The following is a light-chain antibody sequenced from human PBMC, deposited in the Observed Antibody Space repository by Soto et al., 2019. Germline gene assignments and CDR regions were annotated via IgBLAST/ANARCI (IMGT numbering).Light chain of an antibody. Sequence: QSALTQPASVSGSPGQSITISCTGTSSDVGSYNLVSWYQQHPGKAPKLMIYEGSKRPSGVSNRFSGSKSGNTASLTISGLQAEDEADYYCAAWHDSLNGPVFGGGTKLTVL. CDR1: SSDVGSYNL. CDR3: AAWHDSLNGPV. J-gene: IGLJ3*02. V-gene: IGLV2-23*01. CDR2: EGS.